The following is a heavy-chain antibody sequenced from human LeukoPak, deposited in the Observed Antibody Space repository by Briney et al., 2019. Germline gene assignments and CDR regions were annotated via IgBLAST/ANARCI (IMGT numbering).Heavy chain of an antibody. CDR1: GFTFNNAW. Sequence: GGSLRLSCAASGFTFNNAWMTWVRQAPGKRLEWVAAIYSDGNTYYADSVKGRFTISRQNSENTLYLQMGSLTADDTAVYYCARDWAWWGQGTLVTVSS. V-gene: IGHV3-53*04. CDR2: IYSDGNT. D-gene: IGHD3-16*01. CDR3: ARDWAW. J-gene: IGHJ4*02.